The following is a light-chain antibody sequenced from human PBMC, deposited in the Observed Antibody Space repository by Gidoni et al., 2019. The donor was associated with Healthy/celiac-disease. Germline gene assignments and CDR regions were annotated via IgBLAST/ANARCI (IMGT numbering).Light chain of an antibody. CDR1: QTVLYSSNNKNY. CDR2: WAS. V-gene: IGKV4-1*01. Sequence: IVLTQSPDSLAVSLGGRATIHGMSSQTVLYSSNNKNYLAWYQQKPGQPPKLLIYWASTRESGVPDRFSGSGSGTDFTLTISSLQAEDVAVYYCQQYYSTPLTFGGXTKVEIK. J-gene: IGKJ4*01. CDR3: QQYYSTPLT.